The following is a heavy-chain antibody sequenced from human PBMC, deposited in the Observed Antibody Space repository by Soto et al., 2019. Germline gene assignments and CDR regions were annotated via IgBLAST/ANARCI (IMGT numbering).Heavy chain of an antibody. V-gene: IGHV1-18*01. CDR1: GYTFTNFG. CDR2: ISAYNGNT. J-gene: IGHJ4*02. Sequence: QVQLVQSGAEVKKPGASVKVSCKASGYTFTNFGISWVRQAPGQGLEWMGWISAYNGNTNYAQKLQDRVTVTTAAAMSTAYMEVRSLRFEDTVVYYCVRGGTPIVCCGPGTLVTVSS. D-gene: IGHD3-16*01. CDR3: VRGGTPIVC.